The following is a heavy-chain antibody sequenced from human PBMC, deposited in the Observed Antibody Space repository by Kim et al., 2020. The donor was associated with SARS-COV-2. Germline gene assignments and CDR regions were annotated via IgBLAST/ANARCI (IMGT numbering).Heavy chain of an antibody. D-gene: IGHD1-1*01. J-gene: IGHJ5*02. V-gene: IGHV1-8*01. CDR3: ARASEVQLYCFDP. Sequence: YAQTFQGRVTKTRNTSISTAYMELSSLRAEDTAVYYCARASEVQLYCFDPWGQGTLVTVSS.